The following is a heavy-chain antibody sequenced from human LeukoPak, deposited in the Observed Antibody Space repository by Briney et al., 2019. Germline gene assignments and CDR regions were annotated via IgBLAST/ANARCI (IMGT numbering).Heavy chain of an antibody. V-gene: IGHV1-2*02. D-gene: IGHD3-16*01. CDR2: INPDIDFT. CDR1: GYRFTDDY. Sequence: ASVKVACKTSGYRFTDDYIHWVRQAPGQGLEWMGWINPDIDFTNYAPKFRGRVIMTRDTSISTAYMEVRRLTFDDTAIYYCAPTSEAYTSNWSVWGQGTLVTVSP. J-gene: IGHJ4*02. CDR3: APTSEAYTSNWSV.